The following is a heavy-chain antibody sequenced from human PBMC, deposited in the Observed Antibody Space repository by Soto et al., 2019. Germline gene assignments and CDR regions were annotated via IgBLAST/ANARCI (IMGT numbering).Heavy chain of an antibody. CDR1: GDSINSADYY. V-gene: IGHV4-30-4*01. D-gene: IGHD3-22*01. Sequence: PSETLSLTCTVSGDSINSADYYWSWLRQPPGKGLEWIGYIYYSRSDYYNPSLGRRATITIDTSRNQFSLNLMSVTAADTAVYYCARVVQFYDSSGYSFYYFDYWRQGALVTVSS. J-gene: IGHJ4*02. CDR3: ARVVQFYDSSGYSFYYFDY. CDR2: IYYSRSD.